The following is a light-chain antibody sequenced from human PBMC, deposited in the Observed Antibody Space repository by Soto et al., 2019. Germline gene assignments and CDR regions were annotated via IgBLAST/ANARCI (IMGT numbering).Light chain of an antibody. CDR3: HQTYSPPDT. Sequence: DIHLTPSPSFLSASVGDRVTITCRPSQAVPNNMAWYQHHPGKAPIALIYEASNLQSGVPSRFSGSGSGTDFTLTISGLQPDDSATYYCHQTYSPPDTFGRGTKVDI. CDR1: QAVPNN. CDR2: EAS. V-gene: IGKV1-9*01. J-gene: IGKJ4*02.